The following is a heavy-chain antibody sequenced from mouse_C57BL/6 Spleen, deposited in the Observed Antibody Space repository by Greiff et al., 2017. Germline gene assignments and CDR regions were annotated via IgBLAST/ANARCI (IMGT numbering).Heavy chain of an antibody. CDR2: IDPENGDT. CDR1: GFNIKDDY. D-gene: IGHD4-1*01. Sequence: VQLQQSGAELVRPGASVKLSCTASGFNIKDDYMHWVKQRPEQGLEWIGWIDPENGDTEYASKFQGKATITADTSSNTAYLQLSSLTSEDTAVYYCTTAGTVDYWGQGTTRTVSS. J-gene: IGHJ2*01. V-gene: IGHV14-4*01. CDR3: TTAGTVDY.